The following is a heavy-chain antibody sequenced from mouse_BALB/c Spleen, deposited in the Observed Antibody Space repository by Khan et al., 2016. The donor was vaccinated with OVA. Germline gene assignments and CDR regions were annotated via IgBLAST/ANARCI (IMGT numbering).Heavy chain of an antibody. CDR1: GFTFNTYA. CDR3: VRPYGDYGYYAKDY. V-gene: IGHV10-1*02. J-gene: IGHJ4*01. Sequence: EVQLVESGGGLVQPKGSLKLSCAASGFTFNTYAMNWVRQAPGNGLEWVARIRSKSNNYATYYADSVKDRFTISRDDSQSMIYLQMNNLKTEDTASDYCVRPYGDYGYYAKDYWGQGTSVTVSS. D-gene: IGHD2-13*01. CDR2: IRSKSNNYAT.